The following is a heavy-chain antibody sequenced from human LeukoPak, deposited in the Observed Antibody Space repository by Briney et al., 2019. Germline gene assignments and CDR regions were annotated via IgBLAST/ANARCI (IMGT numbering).Heavy chain of an antibody. D-gene: IGHD6-13*01. Sequence: SVKVSCKASGGTFSSYAISWVRQAPGQGLEWMGGIIPIFGTANYAQKFQGRVTITTGESTSTAYMELSSLRSEDTAAYYCARLNKGSSSWYWGYNWFDPWGQGTLVTVSS. CDR2: IIPIFGTA. CDR1: GGTFSSYA. J-gene: IGHJ5*02. V-gene: IGHV1-69*05. CDR3: ARLNKGSSSWYWGYNWFDP.